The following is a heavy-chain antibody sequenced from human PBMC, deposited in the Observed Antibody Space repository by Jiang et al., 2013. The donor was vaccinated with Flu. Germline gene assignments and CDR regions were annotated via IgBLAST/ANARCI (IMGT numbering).Heavy chain of an antibody. D-gene: IGHD1-26*01. CDR1: GGTFRNYT. J-gene: IGHJ4*02. Sequence: SGAEVKKPGSSVKLSCQASGGTFRNYTFNWVRQAPGQGLEWMGRIIPTLKRTTYAQKFQDRVTITADTFATSSYMEVNSLTSDDTATYYCARGLWGVWELHFDIWGQGTLITVSS. V-gene: IGHV1-69*04. CDR2: IIPTLKRT. CDR3: ARGLWGVWELHFDI.